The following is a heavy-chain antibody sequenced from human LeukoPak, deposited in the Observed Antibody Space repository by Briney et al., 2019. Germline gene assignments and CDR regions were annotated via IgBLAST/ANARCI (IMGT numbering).Heavy chain of an antibody. CDR3: ARGRTRPFDILTGHTRKLPWGAP. V-gene: IGHV4-30-2*01. Sequence: SETLSLTCAVSGGSISSGGYSWSWIRPPPGKGLEWIGYIYHSGSTYYNPSLKSRVTISVDRSKNQFSLKLSSVTAADTAVYYCARGRTRPFDILTGHTRKLPWGAPWGQGTLVTVSS. CDR1: GGSISSGGYS. J-gene: IGHJ5*02. CDR2: IYHSGST. D-gene: IGHD3-9*01.